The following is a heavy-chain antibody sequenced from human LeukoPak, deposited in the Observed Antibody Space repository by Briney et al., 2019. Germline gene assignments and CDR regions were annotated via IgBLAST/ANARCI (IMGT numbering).Heavy chain of an antibody. CDR1: GGTFSGYY. CDR3: ARVRYYGSGSYYSPYFDY. V-gene: IGHV4-34*01. D-gene: IGHD3-10*01. J-gene: IGHJ4*02. Sequence: SETLSLTCAVYGGTFSGYYWSWIRQPPGKRLEWVGESNDSGGTNYNPSLKSRVTISADKSKNQVSLKLTSVTAAGTAVYYCARVRYYGSGSYYSPYFDYWGQGTLVTVSS. CDR2: SNDSGGT.